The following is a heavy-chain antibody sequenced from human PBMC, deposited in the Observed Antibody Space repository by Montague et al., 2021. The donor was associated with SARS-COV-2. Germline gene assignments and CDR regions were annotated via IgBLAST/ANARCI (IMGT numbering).Heavy chain of an antibody. V-gene: IGHV4-59*01. J-gene: IGHJ4*02. CDR3: ARGGGYSSSPLDF. D-gene: IGHD5-18*01. CDR2: IYHCGST. CDR1: AGSISSNY. Sequence: SETLSLTCTVSAGSISSNYFNWIRQPPGKGLEWIGYIYHCGSTDTNYXPSLKSRVTISVDTSKSQFTLSLISVTAADTAVYYCARGGGYSSSPLDFWGQGSLVSVSS.